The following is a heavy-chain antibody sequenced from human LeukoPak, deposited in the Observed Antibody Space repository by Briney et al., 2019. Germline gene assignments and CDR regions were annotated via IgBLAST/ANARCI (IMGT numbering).Heavy chain of an antibody. CDR2: IDWSGEST. Sequence: GGSLRLSCAASGLTPADYGMSWVRQAPGKGLEWVSGIDWSGESTGYADSVKGRFTISRDNAANVLYLQMNGLRAEDTALYYCARDLSASWYSLGYWGRGTLVTASS. CDR1: GLTPADYG. D-gene: IGHD2-2*01. V-gene: IGHV3-20*04. J-gene: IGHJ4*02. CDR3: ARDLSASWYSLGY.